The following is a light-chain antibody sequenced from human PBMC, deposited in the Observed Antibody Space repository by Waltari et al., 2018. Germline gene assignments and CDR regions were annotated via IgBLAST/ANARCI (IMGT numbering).Light chain of an antibody. Sequence: SSDLTQDPSLSVAFGQTVRITCQGDSLRSYFASWYQQRPGQAPILVLYGPDNRPSGIPDRFSGSTSGNTASLTITGAQAEDEADYYCHSRETFSTRLFGGGTRLTV. V-gene: IGLV3-19*01. CDR2: GPD. CDR1: SLRSYF. J-gene: IGLJ2*01. CDR3: HSRETFSTRL.